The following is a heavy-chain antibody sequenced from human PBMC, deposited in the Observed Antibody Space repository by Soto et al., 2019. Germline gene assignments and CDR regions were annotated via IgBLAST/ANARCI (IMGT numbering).Heavy chain of an antibody. D-gene: IGHD2-2*01. V-gene: IGHV6-1*01. CDR3: ERGPAYWPAIYYYSGMDV. CDR1: GDSVSSNNAA. Sequence: PSQTLSLTCAISGDSVSSNNAAWTWIRQSPSRGLEWLGRTYYRSKWYNDYAVSVKSRITINPDTSKNQFSLQLNSGTPEDAAVYYCERGPAYWPAIYYYSGMDVWGQGTPVTVSS. J-gene: IGHJ6*02. CDR2: TYYRSKWYN.